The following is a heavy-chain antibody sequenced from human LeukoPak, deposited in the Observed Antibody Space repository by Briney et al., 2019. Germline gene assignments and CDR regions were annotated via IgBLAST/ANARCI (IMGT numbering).Heavy chain of an antibody. CDR2: IVVGSGNT. D-gene: IGHD2-2*01. V-gene: IGHV1-58*01. CDR1: GFTFTSPA. CDR3: AAEGDCSSTSCYALDY. Sequence: AAVKVSCQASGFTFTSPAVQWVRQARGQRLAWIGWIVVGSGNTNYARKFQERVTITRDMSTSTDYVELSSLRSEDTAVYYCAAEGDCSSTSCYALDYWGQGTLVTVSS. J-gene: IGHJ4*02.